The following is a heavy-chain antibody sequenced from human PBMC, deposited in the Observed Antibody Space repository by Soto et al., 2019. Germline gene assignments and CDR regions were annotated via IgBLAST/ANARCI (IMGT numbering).Heavy chain of an antibody. CDR2: ITTYNGGNT. CDR3: ARADRTTATTVYFDY. CDR1: WKNLYFYG. D-gene: IGHD1-1*01. V-gene: IGHV1-18*01. J-gene: IGHJ4*02. Sequence: GPVKGSLKGSWKNLYFYGIARGRQAPGKGLGWMGWITTYNGGNTDYAQKFQGRVTLTTDTSTTTAYMELWSLRSDDTAVYYCARADRTTATTVYFDYWGQGTLVTVSS.